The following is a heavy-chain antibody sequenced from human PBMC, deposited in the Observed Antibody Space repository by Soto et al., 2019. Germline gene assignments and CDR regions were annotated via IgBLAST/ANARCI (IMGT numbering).Heavy chain of an antibody. CDR1: GYTFTSYG. D-gene: IGHD4-17*01. J-gene: IGHJ6*03. CDR3: ARRSIKTTVTNTLMDFYYYYYMDV. CDR2: ISAYNGNT. V-gene: IGHV1-18*01. Sequence: ASVKVSCKASGYTFTSYGISWVRQAPGQGLEWMGWISAYNGNTNYAQKLQGRVTMTTDTSTSTAYMELRSLKSDDTAVYYCARRSIKTTVTNTLMDFYYYYYMDVWGKGTTVTVSS.